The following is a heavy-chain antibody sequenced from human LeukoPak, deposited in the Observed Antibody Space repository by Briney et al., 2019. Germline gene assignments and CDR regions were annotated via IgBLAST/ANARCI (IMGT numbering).Heavy chain of an antibody. J-gene: IGHJ6*04. V-gene: IGHV3-66*01. CDR1: GFTVSSNY. Sequence: GGSLRLSCTASGFTVSSNYMSWVRQAPGKRLEWVSVIYSGGSTYSADSVKGRFTISRDNSKNTLYLQMNSLRAEDTAVYYCATQWLVFHVWGKGTTVTISS. CDR3: ATQWLVFHV. CDR2: IYSGGST. D-gene: IGHD6-19*01.